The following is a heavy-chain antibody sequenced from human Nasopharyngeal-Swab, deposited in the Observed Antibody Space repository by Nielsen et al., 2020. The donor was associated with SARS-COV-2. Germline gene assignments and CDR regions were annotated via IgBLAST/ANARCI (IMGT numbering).Heavy chain of an antibody. CDR2: IYYSGST. V-gene: IGHV4-39*01. CDR3: ARHKLSGIAVAGAAVNWFDP. J-gene: IGHJ5*02. D-gene: IGHD6-19*01. Sequence: RQAPGKGLEWIGSIYYSGSTYYNPSLKSRVAISVDTSKNQFSLKLSSVTAADTAVYYCARHKLSGIAVAGAAVNWFDPWGQGTPVTVSS.